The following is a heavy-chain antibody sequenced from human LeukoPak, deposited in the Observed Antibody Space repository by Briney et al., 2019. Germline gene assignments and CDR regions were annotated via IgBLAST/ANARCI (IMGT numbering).Heavy chain of an antibody. CDR3: ARQVDTTMGLPDY. J-gene: IGHJ4*02. CDR1: GYTFNNYG. D-gene: IGHD5-18*01. V-gene: IGHV1-18*01. CDR2: ISTYNYNT. Sequence: GASVKVSCTTSGYTFNNYGVSWVRQAPGQRLEWMGWISTYNYNTNYAQKFRGRVTLTKDTSTSTVYMELRSLRSDDTAIYYCARQVDTTMGLPDYWGQGTLVTVSS.